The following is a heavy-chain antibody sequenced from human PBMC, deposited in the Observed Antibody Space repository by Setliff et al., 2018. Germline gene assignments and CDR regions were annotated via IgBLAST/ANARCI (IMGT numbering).Heavy chain of an antibody. V-gene: IGHV4-39*01. D-gene: IGHD1-26*01. CDR3: ARTGTYRYFDY. CDR1: GASINSGTYY. Sequence: SETLSLTCTVSGASINSGTYYWAWIRQPPGKGLEWIGRIHYSGTTYYNASLKSRVTMSVDTSKNQFSLNPSSVTAADTAVYYCARTGTYRYFDYWGQGALVTVSS. CDR2: IHYSGTT. J-gene: IGHJ4*02.